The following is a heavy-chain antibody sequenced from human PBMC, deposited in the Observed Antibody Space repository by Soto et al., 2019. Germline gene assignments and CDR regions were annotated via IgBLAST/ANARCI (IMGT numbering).Heavy chain of an antibody. CDR1: GGSISSSGSY. V-gene: IGHV4-39*01. CDR3: ASDSSGYYTFDY. D-gene: IGHD3-22*01. Sequence: LEILSLTCSVSGGSISSSGSYWGWIRQPPGKGLERIGTIYYSGSSYYNPSLKSRVTISEHTSKNQFSLKLSSVTAADTAIYYCASDSSGYYTFDYWGQGTLVTVSS. J-gene: IGHJ4*02. CDR2: IYYSGSS.